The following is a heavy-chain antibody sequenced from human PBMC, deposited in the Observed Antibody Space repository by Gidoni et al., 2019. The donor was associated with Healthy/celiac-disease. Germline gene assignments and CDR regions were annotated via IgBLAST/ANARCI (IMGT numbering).Heavy chain of an antibody. CDR1: GYTFTSYG. Sequence: QAQLVQSGAEVKKPGASVKVSCKASGYTFTSYGISWVRQAPGRELEWMGWISAYHGNTNYAQKLQGRVTMTTDTSTSTAYMELRSLRSDDTAVYYCARDGTPYYDFWSGYSPADYWGQGTLVTVSS. J-gene: IGHJ4*02. CDR3: ARDGTPYYDFWSGYSPADY. V-gene: IGHV1-18*01. D-gene: IGHD3-3*01. CDR2: ISAYHGNT.